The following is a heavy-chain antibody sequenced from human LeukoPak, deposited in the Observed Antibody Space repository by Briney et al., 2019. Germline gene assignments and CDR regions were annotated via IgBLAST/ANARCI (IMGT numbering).Heavy chain of an antibody. CDR3: ARRPPIGAFDI. V-gene: IGHV4-31*03. CDR2: IYYSGST. CDR1: GGSISSGGYY. Sequence: PSETLSLTCTVSGGSISSGGYYWSWIRQHPGKGLEWIGYIYYSGSTYYNPSLKSRVTISVDTSKNQFSLKLSSVTAADTAVYYCARRPPIGAFDIWGQGTMVTVSS. J-gene: IGHJ3*02. D-gene: IGHD2-15*01.